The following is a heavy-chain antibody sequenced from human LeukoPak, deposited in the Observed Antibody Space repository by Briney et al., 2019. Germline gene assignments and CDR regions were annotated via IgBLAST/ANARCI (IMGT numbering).Heavy chain of an antibody. J-gene: IGHJ5*02. CDR2: IYYSGST. CDR1: GGSISSGGYY. V-gene: IGHV4-31*03. Sequence: SETLSLTCTVSGGSISSGGYYWSWIRQHPGKGLEWIGYIYYSGSTYYNPSLKSRVTISVDTSKNQFSLKLSSVTAADTAVYYCARGSQVVPDNWFDPWGQGTLVTVSS. CDR3: ARGSQVVPDNWFDP.